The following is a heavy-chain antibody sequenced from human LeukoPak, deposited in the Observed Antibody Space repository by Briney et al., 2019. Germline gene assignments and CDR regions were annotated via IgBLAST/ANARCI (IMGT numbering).Heavy chain of an antibody. J-gene: IGHJ3*02. D-gene: IGHD1-26*01. V-gene: IGHV3-23*01. CDR1: GFTFSNYY. CDR2: ISGSGGST. Sequence: PGGSLRLSCAASGFTFSNYYMTWIRQAPGKGLEWVSAISGSGGSTYYADSVKGRFTISRDNSKNTLYLQTDSLRAEDTAMYFCAKVIVGARVYDAFDIWGQGTMVIVSS. CDR3: AKVIVGARVYDAFDI.